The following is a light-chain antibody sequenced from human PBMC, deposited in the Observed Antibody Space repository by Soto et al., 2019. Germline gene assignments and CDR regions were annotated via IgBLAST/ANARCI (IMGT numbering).Light chain of an antibody. Sequence: DIQMTQSPSSLSASVGDTATINFRASQSISSYLNWYQHKPGKAPNLLIYAATTLQSGVPSRFSGSGSGTDFTLTISSLQTEDFATYSCQQSYSNPRTFGKGTKVDIK. CDR2: AAT. J-gene: IGKJ1*01. V-gene: IGKV1-39*01. CDR1: QSISSY. CDR3: QQSYSNPRT.